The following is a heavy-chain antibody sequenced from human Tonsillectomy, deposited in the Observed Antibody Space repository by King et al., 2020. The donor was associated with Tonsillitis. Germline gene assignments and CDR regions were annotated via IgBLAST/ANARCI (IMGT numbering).Heavy chain of an antibody. CDR2: IIPIFGTA. D-gene: IGHD3-9*01. Sequence: QLVQSGAEVKKPGSSVKVSCKASGGTFSSYAISWVRQAPGQGLEWMGGIIPIFGTANYAQKFQGRVTITADESTSTAYMELSSLRSEDTAVYYCASTMGRVYVIWAGYPLWGQGPVVTVPS. CDR1: GGTFSSYA. V-gene: IGHV1-69*01. CDR3: ASTMGRVYVIWAGYPL. J-gene: IGHJ4*02.